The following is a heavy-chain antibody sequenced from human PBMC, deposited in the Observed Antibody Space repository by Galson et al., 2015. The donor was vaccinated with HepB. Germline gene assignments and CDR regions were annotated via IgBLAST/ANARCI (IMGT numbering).Heavy chain of an antibody. CDR3: AKTRSSGLYYYGSGTSPRYFDY. V-gene: IGHV3-9*01. CDR2: IIWNSGSK. J-gene: IGHJ4*02. Sequence: SLRLSCAASGFTFDDYAMHWVRQAPGKGLEWVSGIIWNSGSKGYADSVKGRFTTSRDNAKNSLYLHMNSLRTEDTALYYCAKTRSSGLYYYGSGTSPRYFDYWGQGTLVTVSS. D-gene: IGHD3-10*01. CDR1: GFTFDDYA.